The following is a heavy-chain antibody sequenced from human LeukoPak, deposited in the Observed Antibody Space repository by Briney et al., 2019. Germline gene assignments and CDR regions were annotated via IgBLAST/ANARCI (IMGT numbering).Heavy chain of an antibody. J-gene: IGHJ4*02. D-gene: IGHD5-18*01. CDR3: GGSRYSYGHHFDY. CDR2: IYYSGST. CDR1: GGSISSYY. V-gene: IGHV4-59*01. Sequence: PSETLSLTCTVSGGSISSYYWSWIRQPPGKGLEWIGYIYYSGSTNYNPSLKSRVTISVDTSKNQFSLKLSSVTAADTAVCYCGGSRYSYGHHFDYWGQGTLVTVSS.